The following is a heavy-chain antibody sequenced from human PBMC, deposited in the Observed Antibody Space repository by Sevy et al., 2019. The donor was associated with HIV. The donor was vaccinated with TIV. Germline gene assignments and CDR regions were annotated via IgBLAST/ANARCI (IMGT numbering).Heavy chain of an antibody. CDR1: GYTFTSYD. Sequence: ASVKVSCKASGYTFTSYDINWVRQATGQGLEWMGWMNPNSGNTGYAQKFQGRVTMTRNTSISTAYMELSSLRSEDTAVYYCARGEVVSGSGSYYFLWASYYYGMDVWGQGTTVTVSS. J-gene: IGHJ6*02. CDR2: MNPNSGNT. D-gene: IGHD3-10*01. V-gene: IGHV1-8*01. CDR3: ARGEVVSGSGSYYFLWASYYYGMDV.